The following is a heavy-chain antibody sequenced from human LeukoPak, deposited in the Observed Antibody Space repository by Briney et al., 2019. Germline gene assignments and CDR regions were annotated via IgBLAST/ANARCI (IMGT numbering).Heavy chain of an antibody. CDR2: ISWDGGST. J-gene: IGHJ4*02. CDR3: AKDSGDYPKAEMDY. CDR1: GFTVSSNY. D-gene: IGHD4-17*01. Sequence: PGGSLRLSCAASGFTVSSNYMNWVRQAPGKGLEWVSLISWDGGSTYYADSVKGRFTISRDNSKNSLYLQMNSLRTEDTALYYCAKDSGDYPKAEMDYWGQGTLVTVSS. V-gene: IGHV3-43*01.